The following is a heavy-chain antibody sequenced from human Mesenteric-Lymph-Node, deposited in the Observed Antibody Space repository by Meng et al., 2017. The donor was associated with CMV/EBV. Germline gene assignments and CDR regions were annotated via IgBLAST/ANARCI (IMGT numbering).Heavy chain of an antibody. Sequence: LRLSCTVSGGSISSGPSYWGWIRQPPGKGLEWIATISYDGDTFYHPSLKSRVTISADTSKNHFSLKLRSVTAADTAVYYCARHLRGTYYYGMSVWGQGTTVTVSS. CDR2: ISYDGDT. D-gene: IGHD1/OR15-1a*01. CDR1: GGSISSGPSY. J-gene: IGHJ6*02. CDR3: ARHLRGTYYYGMSV. V-gene: IGHV4-39*01.